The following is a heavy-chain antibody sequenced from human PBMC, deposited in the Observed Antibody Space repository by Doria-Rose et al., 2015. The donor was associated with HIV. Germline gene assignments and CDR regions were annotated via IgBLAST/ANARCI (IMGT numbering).Heavy chain of an antibody. CDR2: IFSNDER. V-gene: IGHV2-26*01. J-gene: IGHJ4*02. CDR1: GVSLSSPGMG. Sequence: QESGPVLVKPTETLTLTCTVSGVSLSSPGMGVSWIRQPPGKALEWPANIFSNDERSYNTSLKSRLTITRGPSKSQVVLTMTDMDPVDTATYYCARIKSSRWYHKYYFDFWGQGTLFIVSA. D-gene: IGHD6-13*01. CDR3: ARIKSSRWYHKYYFDF.